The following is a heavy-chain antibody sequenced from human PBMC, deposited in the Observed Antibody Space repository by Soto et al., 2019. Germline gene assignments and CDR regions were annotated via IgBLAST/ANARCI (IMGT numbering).Heavy chain of an antibody. CDR3: ARGPRGYVYYHGMDV. Sequence: TLSLTCTVSGGSTSSYYCSWIRQAAGKGLEWIGRIDTSGTTNYNPSLRSRVTMSVDASKNQFSLNLSSVTAADTAVYFCARGPRGYVYYHGMDVWGQGTTVTVSS. V-gene: IGHV4-4*07. CDR2: IDTSGTT. J-gene: IGHJ6*02. D-gene: IGHD3-16*01. CDR1: GGSTSSYY.